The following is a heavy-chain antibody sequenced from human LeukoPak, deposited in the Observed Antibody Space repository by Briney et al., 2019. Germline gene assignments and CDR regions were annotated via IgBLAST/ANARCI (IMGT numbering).Heavy chain of an antibody. J-gene: IGHJ4*02. CDR3: ATDRDNSDWGKRFDS. CDR2: INQDGSEI. V-gene: IGHV3-7*01. CDR1: GFTFRTSE. Sequence: PGGSLRLSCAGSGFTFRTSEMNWVRQAPGEGLEWVGNINQDGSEINYVDSVRGRFTISRDNAKNSLHLQMNSLRADDTAVYYCATDRDNSDWGKRFDSWGQGTLVTVSS. D-gene: IGHD7-27*01.